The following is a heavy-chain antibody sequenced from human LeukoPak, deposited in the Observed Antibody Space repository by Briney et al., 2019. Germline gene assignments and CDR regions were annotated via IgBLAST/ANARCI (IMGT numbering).Heavy chain of an antibody. Sequence: GGSLRLSCAASGFTFSSYSMTWVRQAPGKGLEWVSSISSSSSYIYYADSVKGRFTISRDNAKNSLYLQMNSLRAEDTAVYYCARVPNYYDSSGYLRYWGQGALVTVSS. V-gene: IGHV3-21*01. D-gene: IGHD3-22*01. CDR1: GFTFSSYS. CDR2: ISSSSSYI. CDR3: ARVPNYYDSSGYLRY. J-gene: IGHJ4*02.